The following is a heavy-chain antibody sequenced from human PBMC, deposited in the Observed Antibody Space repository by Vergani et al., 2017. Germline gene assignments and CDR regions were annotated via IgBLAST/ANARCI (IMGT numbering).Heavy chain of an antibody. V-gene: IGHV4-34*01. CDR1: GGSFSGYY. CDR3: ARVGAMVLDHWFDP. D-gene: IGHD3-10*01. Sequence: QVQLQQWGAGLLKPSETLSLTCAVYGGSFSGYYWSWIRQPPGKGLGWIGEINHSGSTNYNPSLKSRVTISVDTAKNQFSLKLSSVTAADTAVYYCARVGAMVLDHWFDPWGQGTLVTVSS. J-gene: IGHJ5*02. CDR2: INHSGST.